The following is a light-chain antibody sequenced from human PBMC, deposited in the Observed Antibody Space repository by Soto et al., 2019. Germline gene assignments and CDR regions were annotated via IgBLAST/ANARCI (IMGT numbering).Light chain of an antibody. CDR2: DVT. CDR1: SFDVGGYNY. V-gene: IGLV2-11*01. Sequence: QSALTQPRSMSGSPGQSVTISCTGTSFDVGGYNYVSWYQQHPGKAPKLMIYDVTKRPSGVPDRFSGSKSGNTASLTISGLQAEDEADYYCCSYAGAYAVVFGGGTKLTVL. CDR3: CSYAGAYAVV. J-gene: IGLJ2*01.